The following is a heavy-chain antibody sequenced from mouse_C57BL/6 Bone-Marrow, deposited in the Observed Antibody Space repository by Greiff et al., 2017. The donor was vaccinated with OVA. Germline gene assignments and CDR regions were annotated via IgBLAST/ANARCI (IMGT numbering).Heavy chain of an antibody. CDR1: GYSITSGYY. CDR3: VRAGLGYFDY. D-gene: IGHD4-1*01. J-gene: IGHJ2*01. V-gene: IGHV3-6*01. CDR2: ISYDGSN. Sequence: EVQLQQSGPGLVKPSQSLSLTCSVTGYSITSGYYWNWIRQFPGNKLEWMGYISYDGSNNYNPSLKNRISITRDTSKNQFFLKLNSVTTEDTATYYCVRAGLGYFDYWGQGTTLTVSS.